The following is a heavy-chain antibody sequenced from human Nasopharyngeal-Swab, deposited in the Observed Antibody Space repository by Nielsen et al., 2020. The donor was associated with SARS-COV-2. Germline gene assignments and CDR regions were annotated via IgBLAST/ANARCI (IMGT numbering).Heavy chain of an antibody. CDR2: IYPGDSDT. V-gene: IGHV5-51*01. Sequence: VRQMPGKGLEWMGIIYPGDSDTRYSPSLQGQVTISADKSISTAYLQWSSLKASDTAMYYCARHRALGTTVTTGGRGMDVWGQGTTVTVSS. CDR3: ARHRALGTTVTTGGRGMDV. J-gene: IGHJ6*02. D-gene: IGHD4-17*01.